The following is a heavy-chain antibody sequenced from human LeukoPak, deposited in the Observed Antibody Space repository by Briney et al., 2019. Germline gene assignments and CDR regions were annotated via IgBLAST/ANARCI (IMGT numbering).Heavy chain of an antibody. CDR1: GFTFSSYA. V-gene: IGHV3-23*01. CDR2: ISGSGGST. D-gene: IGHD2-21*02. J-gene: IGHJ3*02. Sequence: PGGSLRLSCAASGFTFSSYAMSWVRQAPGKGLEWVSAISGSGGSTYYADSVKGRFTISRDNSKNTLYLQMNSLRAEDTAVYYCANLVVVTAMGGPDAFDIWGQGTMVTVSS. CDR3: ANLVVVTAMGGPDAFDI.